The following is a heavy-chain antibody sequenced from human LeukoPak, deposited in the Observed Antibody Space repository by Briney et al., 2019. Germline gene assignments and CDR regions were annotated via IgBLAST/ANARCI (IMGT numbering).Heavy chain of an antibody. J-gene: IGHJ4*02. CDR3: ARGHHYYDSSAYYY. V-gene: IGHV3-74*01. CDR2: INSDGSTT. Sequence: GGSLRLSCVASGFTFSTYKMNWVRQAPGKGLVWVSRINSDGSTTSYAASVKGRFTISRDTAKNTLYLQMNSLRAEDTAVYYCARGHHYYDSSAYYYWGQGTLVTVSS. CDR1: GFTFSTYK. D-gene: IGHD3-22*01.